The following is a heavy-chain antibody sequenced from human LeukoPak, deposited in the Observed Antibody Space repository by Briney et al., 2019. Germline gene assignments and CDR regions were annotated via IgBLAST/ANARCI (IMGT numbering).Heavy chain of an antibody. D-gene: IGHD2-15*01. V-gene: IGHV1-2*02. J-gene: IGHJ6*03. CDR1: GYTFTGYY. CDR3: ARDREYCSGGSCYSAVYYYYMDV. Sequence: ASVKVSCKASGYTFTGYYMHWVRQAPGQGLEWMGWINPNSGGTNYAQKFQGRVTMTRDTSISTAYMELSRLRSDDTAVYYCARDREYCSGGSCYSAVYYYYMDVWGKGTTVTVSS. CDR2: INPNSGGT.